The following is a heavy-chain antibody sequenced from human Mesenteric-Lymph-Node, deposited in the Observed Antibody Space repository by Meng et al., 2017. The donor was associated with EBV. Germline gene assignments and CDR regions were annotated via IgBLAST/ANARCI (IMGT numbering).Heavy chain of an antibody. CDR2: IHYSGST. Sequence: QVQLLEWGPGLVKPSETLSLTCTVSGGSVTSGSYYWNWIRQPPGKRLEWIGYIHYSGSTNYNPSLKSQITISVDTSKNQLSLRVSHVTAADTAVYYCARGRRGVQYFDFWGQGALVTVSS. CDR3: ARGRRGVQYFDF. D-gene: IGHD1-1*01. J-gene: IGHJ4*02. CDR1: GGSVTSGSYY. V-gene: IGHV4-61*01.